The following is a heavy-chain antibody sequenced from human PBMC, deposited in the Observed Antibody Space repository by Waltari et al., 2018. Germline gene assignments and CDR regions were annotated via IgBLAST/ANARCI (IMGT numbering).Heavy chain of an antibody. J-gene: IGHJ4*02. CDR3: ARGLRSDYYSDY. Sequence: QVQLQQWGAGLLKPSETLSLTCAVYGGSFSGYYWSWIRQPPGKGLEWIGEINHSGITNYSPALKSRITVSVNTSKNQFSLRLISVAAADTAVYYCARGLRSDYYSDYWGQGTLVTVSS. D-gene: IGHD3-3*01. V-gene: IGHV4-34*01. CDR2: INHSGIT. CDR1: GGSFSGYY.